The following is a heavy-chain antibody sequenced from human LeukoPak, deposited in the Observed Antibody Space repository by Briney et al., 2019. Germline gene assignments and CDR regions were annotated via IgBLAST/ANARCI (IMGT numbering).Heavy chain of an antibody. V-gene: IGHV3-74*01. J-gene: IGHJ4*02. Sequence: GGSLRLSCAASGFTFSSYWMHWVRQAPGKGLVWVSRINGDGSSTSYADSVKGRFTISRDNAKNTLYLQMNSLRAEDTAVYYCANHLNGRYSSSPSWSDYWGQGTLVTVSS. CDR1: GFTFSSYW. CDR3: ANHLNGRYSSSPSWSDY. D-gene: IGHD6-6*01. CDR2: INGDGSST.